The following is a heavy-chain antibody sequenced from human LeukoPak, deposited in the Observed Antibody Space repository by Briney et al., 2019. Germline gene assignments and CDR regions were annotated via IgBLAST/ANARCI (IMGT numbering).Heavy chain of an antibody. CDR2: INRVGGT. CDR3: ARGLELPL. J-gene: IGHJ4*02. Sequence: GSLRLSCAASGFTVSSDYMAWVRQAPGKGLEWIGEINRVGGTNYNPSLKSRVTISVDTSKNQFSLKLSSVTAADTAVYYCARGLELPLWGQGTLVTVSS. D-gene: IGHD1-7*01. CDR1: GFTVSSDY. V-gene: IGHV4-34*01.